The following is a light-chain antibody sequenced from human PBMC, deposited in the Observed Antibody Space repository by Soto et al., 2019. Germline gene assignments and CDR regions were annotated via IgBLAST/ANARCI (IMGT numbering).Light chain of an antibody. CDR2: DGS. V-gene: IGKV1-5*01. Sequence: DIQMTQSPSTLSASVGDRVTVTCRASQTIFSWLAWFQQKPGKAPKLLIYDGSTLESGVPSRFTGSGSGTEFTLTISSLQPDDFATYICQQYKSDFPTFGQGTEVDIK. CDR3: QQYKSDFPT. J-gene: IGKJ1*01. CDR1: QTIFSW.